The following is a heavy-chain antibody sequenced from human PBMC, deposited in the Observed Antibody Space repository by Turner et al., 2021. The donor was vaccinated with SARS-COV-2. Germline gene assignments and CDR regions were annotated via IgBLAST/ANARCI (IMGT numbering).Heavy chain of an antibody. Sequence: QVQLVQSGAEVKKPGDSVTVSCKASGYTFTSYDINWVRQATGQGLEWMGLMNPNSDYTGYAQKFQGRVTMTRNTSISTAYMELSSLRSEDTAVYYCALSKDGYNYYYWGQGTLVTVSS. CDR1: GYTFTSYD. J-gene: IGHJ4*02. CDR3: ALSKDGYNYYY. V-gene: IGHV1-8*01. D-gene: IGHD5-12*01. CDR2: MNPNSDYT.